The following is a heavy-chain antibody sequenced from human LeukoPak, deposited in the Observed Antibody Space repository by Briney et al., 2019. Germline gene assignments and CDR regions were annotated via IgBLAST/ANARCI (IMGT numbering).Heavy chain of an antibody. D-gene: IGHD3-10*01. J-gene: IGHJ4*02. CDR3: ARVPLWFGEFSDY. CDR1: GYTFTSYA. V-gene: IGHV7-4-1*02. CDR2: INTNTGNP. Sequence: ASVKVSCKASGYTFTSYAMNWVRQAPGRGLEWMGWINTNTGNPTYAQGFIGRFVFSLDTSVSTAYLQISSLKAEDTAVYYCARVPLWFGEFSDYWGQGTLVTVSS.